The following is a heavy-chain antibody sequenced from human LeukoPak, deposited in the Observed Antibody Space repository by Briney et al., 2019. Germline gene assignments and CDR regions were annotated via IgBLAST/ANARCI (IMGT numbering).Heavy chain of an antibody. Sequence: ASVKVSCKASGYTFTGYYMHWVRQAPGQGLEWMGWINPNSGGTNYAQKFQGRVTMTRDTSFSTAYMELSRLRSDDTAVYYCARATPIHYYGSGSYRFDYWGQGTLVTVSS. CDR3: ARATPIHYYGSGSYRFDY. J-gene: IGHJ4*02. CDR2: INPNSGGT. V-gene: IGHV1-2*02. CDR1: GYTFTGYY. D-gene: IGHD3-10*01.